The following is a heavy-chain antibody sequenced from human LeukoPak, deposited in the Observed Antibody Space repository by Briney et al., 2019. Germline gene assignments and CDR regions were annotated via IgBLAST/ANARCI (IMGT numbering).Heavy chain of an antibody. Sequence: PSQTLSLTCAVSLGSFSGYYWSWLRQPPGKGVERIAEINHSGSTNYNPSLKSRVTISVDTSKNQFSLKLSSVTAADTAVYYCARGYSSSSYNWFDPWGQGTLVTVSS. CDR1: LGSFSGYY. V-gene: IGHV4-34*01. CDR3: ARGYSSSSYNWFDP. D-gene: IGHD6-13*01. CDR2: INHSGST. J-gene: IGHJ5*02.